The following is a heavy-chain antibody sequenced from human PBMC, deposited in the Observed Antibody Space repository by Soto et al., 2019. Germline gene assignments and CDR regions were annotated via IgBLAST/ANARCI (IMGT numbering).Heavy chain of an antibody. J-gene: IGHJ4*02. CDR1: GFSLNTGGVG. Sequence: QITLKESGPTLVKPTQTLTLTCSFSGFSLNTGGVGVGWIRQPPGKALDWLAVIYWDDDKCWSPSLRDRLTITRDASEDQVVLTVTNMDPVDTATYYCARRRGGFGGGWTTPYFDYWGQGTLVTVSS. V-gene: IGHV2-5*02. CDR3: ARRRGGFGGGWTTPYFDY. CDR2: IYWDDDK. D-gene: IGHD6-19*01.